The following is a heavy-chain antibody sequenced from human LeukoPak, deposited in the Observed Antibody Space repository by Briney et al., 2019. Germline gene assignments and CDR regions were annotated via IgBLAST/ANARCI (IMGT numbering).Heavy chain of an antibody. D-gene: IGHD1-26*01. Sequence: GGSLRFSCAASGFTFSSYSMVWVRQAPGKGLEWVSGISGSGDSTDYANSVKGRFTISRDNSKNTLYLQLNSLRAEDTAVYFCAKGRGSANSGSNYWGQGTLVTVSS. CDR3: AKGRGSANSGSNY. CDR1: GFTFSSYS. CDR2: ISGSGDST. V-gene: IGHV3-23*01. J-gene: IGHJ4*02.